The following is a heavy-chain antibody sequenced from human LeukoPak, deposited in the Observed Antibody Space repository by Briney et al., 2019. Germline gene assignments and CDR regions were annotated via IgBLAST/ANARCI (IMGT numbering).Heavy chain of an antibody. CDR3: ACPFYYDSSGYPGPRAFDI. CDR2: FFYSGST. D-gene: IGHD3-22*01. Sequence: PSETLSLTCTVSGGSISSSGYYWGWIRQPPGKGLEWIGSFFYSGSTYSNPSLKSRVTISVDTSKNQFSLKLSSVTAADTAVYYCACPFYYDSSGYPGPRAFDIWGQGTMVTVSS. CDR1: GGSISSSGYY. V-gene: IGHV4-39*01. J-gene: IGHJ3*02.